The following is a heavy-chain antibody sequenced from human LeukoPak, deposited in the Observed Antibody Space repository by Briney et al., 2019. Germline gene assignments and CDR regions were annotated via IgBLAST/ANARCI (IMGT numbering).Heavy chain of an antibody. D-gene: IGHD4-23*01. J-gene: IGHJ4*02. CDR2: INPNSGGT. V-gene: IGHV1-2*02. Sequence: GASVKVSCKASGYTFTGYYMHWVRQAPGQGLEWMGWINPNSGGTNYAQKFQGRVTMTRDTSISTAYMELSRLRSDDTAVYYCARGPVDYGGNDIDYWGQGTLVTVSS. CDR3: ARGPVDYGGNDIDY. CDR1: GYTFTGYY.